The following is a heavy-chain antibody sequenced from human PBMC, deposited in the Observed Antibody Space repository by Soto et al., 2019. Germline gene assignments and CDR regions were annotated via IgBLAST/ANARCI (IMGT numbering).Heavy chain of an antibody. CDR3: ARGLYCSSASCYAAGIHSYYYHYMDV. D-gene: IGHD2-2*01. CDR1: GFIFSSYG. Sequence: QVQLVESGGGVVQPGRSLRLSCAASGFIFSSYGMHWVRQAPGKGLEWVAVIWYDGTNKYHADSVKGRFTISRDNSKKTQYLQRNSLRAEDTAVYYCARGLYCSSASCYAAGIHSYYYHYMDVWGKGTTVTVSS. J-gene: IGHJ6*03. CDR2: IWYDGTNK. V-gene: IGHV3-33*01.